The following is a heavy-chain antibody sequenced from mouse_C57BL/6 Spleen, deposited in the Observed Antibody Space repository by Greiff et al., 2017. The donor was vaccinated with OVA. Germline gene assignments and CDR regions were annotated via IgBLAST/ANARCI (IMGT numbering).Heavy chain of an antibody. D-gene: IGHD2-1*01. CDR3: ARSRYYGGDGGMGTTNYYAMDY. CDR2: IHPNSGST. Sequence: QVQLQQPGAELVKPGASVKLSCKASGYTFTSYWMHWVKQRPGQGLEWIGMIHPNSGSTNYNEKFKSKATLTVDKSSSTAYMQLSSLTSADSAVYYCARSRYYGGDGGMGTTNYYAMDYWGQGTSVTVSS. V-gene: IGHV1-64*01. CDR1: GYTFTSYW. J-gene: IGHJ4*01.